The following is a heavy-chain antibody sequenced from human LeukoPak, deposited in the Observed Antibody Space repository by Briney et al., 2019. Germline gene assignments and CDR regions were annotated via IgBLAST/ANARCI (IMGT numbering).Heavy chain of an antibody. CDR1: GFTFSSYW. CDR2: IKQDGSEK. Sequence: PGGSLRLSCAASGFTFSSYWMSWGRQAPGKGLEWVANIKQDGSEKYYVDSVKGRFTISRDNAKNSLFLQMNSLRAEDTAVYYCASGGATYNNWGQGTLVTVSS. D-gene: IGHD1-26*01. V-gene: IGHV3-7*01. J-gene: IGHJ4*02. CDR3: ASGGATYNN.